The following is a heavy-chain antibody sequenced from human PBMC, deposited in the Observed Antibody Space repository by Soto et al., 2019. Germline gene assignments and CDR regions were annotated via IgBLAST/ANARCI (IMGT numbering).Heavy chain of an antibody. D-gene: IGHD3-22*01. CDR1: GFTFSSYS. CDR2: ISSSSSYI. Sequence: PGGSLRLSCAASGFTFSSYSMNWVRQAPGKGLEWVSSISSSSSYIYYADSVKGRFTISRDNAKNSLYLQMNSLRAEDTAVYYCARDYYYDSSGYYAGFDYWGQGTQVTVSS. V-gene: IGHV3-21*01. CDR3: ARDYYYDSSGYYAGFDY. J-gene: IGHJ4*02.